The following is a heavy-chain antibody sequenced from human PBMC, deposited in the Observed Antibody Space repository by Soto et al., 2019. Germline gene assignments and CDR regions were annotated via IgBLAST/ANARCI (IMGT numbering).Heavy chain of an antibody. V-gene: IGHV4-34*01. CDR1: GGSFSDYS. CDR2: INQSGGT. CDR3: ARGRRFTSGNYRAHYNSGLDV. Sequence: PSETLSLTCVVYGGSFSDYSLNWIRQPPGKGLEWIGEINQSGGTTYRPSIKSRVTMSIYTPKQESSLKVSSVSAADTAVHYLARGRRFTSGNYRAHYNSGLDVWGQGTTVTVSS. D-gene: IGHD3-10*01. J-gene: IGHJ6*02.